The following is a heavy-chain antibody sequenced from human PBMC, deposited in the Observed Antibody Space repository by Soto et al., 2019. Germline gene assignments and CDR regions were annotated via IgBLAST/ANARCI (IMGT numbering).Heavy chain of an antibody. CDR3: ARGGTSDYWPGHVDAFDI. CDR1: GGSINSGTYY. V-gene: IGHV4-31*03. Sequence: QVQLQESGPGLVKPSQTLSLTCTASGGSINSGTYYWSWIRQHPEKGLEWIGYIDTSGRTYSNPSLSSRITMYLDTSKTHFSLKLTSMTAADTAVYYCARGGTSDYWPGHVDAFDIWGPGTRVTVSS. CDR2: IDTSGRT. D-gene: IGHD3-22*01. J-gene: IGHJ3*02.